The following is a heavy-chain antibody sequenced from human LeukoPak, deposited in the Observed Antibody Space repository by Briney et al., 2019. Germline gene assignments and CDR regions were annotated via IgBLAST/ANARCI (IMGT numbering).Heavy chain of an antibody. V-gene: IGHV3-48*03. CDR3: ARDGDIDN. CDR1: GFTFSSYE. CDR2: ITSSGSSL. J-gene: IGHJ4*02. D-gene: IGHD3-3*01. Sequence: GGSLRLSCAASGFTFSSYEMNWVRQAPGKGLEWVSYITSSGSSLYYADSVKGRFTISRDNAENSVYLQVNSLRAEDTAVYYCARDGDIDNWGQGTLVTVSS.